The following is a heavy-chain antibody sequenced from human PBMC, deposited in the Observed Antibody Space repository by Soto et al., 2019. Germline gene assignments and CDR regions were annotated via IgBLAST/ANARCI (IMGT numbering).Heavy chain of an antibody. CDR1: GYTFTDYD. V-gene: IGHV1-8*01. CDR3: EVPTGY. D-gene: IGHD1-1*01. Sequence: QVQVVQSGAEVKKPGASVKVSCKTSGYTFTDYDINWVRPAPGQRLEYMGWVSPENSNAGYAQQFRGRVSMTTNTIISTAYLELIDLKYEDTAVYYCEVPTGYWGKGTLVTVSS. J-gene: IGHJ4*02. CDR2: VSPENSNA.